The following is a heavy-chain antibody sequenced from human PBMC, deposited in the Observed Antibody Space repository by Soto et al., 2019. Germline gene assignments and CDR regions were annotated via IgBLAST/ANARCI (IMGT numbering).Heavy chain of an antibody. CDR1: GFTFSSYW. J-gene: IGHJ4*02. CDR3: ARGLSGYGDQRNY. Sequence: EVQLVESGGGLVQPGGSLRLSCAASGFTFSSYWMSWVRQAPGKGLEWVANIKQDGSEKYYVDSVKGRFTISRDNAKNSLYLQMNSLRAEDTAVYYCARGLSGYGDQRNYWGQGNLVTVSS. D-gene: IGHD4-17*01. V-gene: IGHV3-7*01. CDR2: IKQDGSEK.